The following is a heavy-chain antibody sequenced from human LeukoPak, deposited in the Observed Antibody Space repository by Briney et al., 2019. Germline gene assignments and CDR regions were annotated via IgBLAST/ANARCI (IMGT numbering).Heavy chain of an antibody. CDR2: IYYSGST. Sequence: PSETLSLTCTVSGGSISSYYWSWIRQPPGKGLEWIGYIYYSGSTSYNPSLKSRVTISVDTSKNQFSLKLSSVTAADTAVYYCARSGFSYGSFDYWGQGTLVTDSS. D-gene: IGHD5-18*01. CDR3: ARSGFSYGSFDY. CDR1: GGSISSYY. J-gene: IGHJ4*02. V-gene: IGHV4-59*01.